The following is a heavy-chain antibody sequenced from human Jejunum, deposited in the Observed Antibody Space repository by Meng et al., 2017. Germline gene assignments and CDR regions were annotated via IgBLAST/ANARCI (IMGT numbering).Heavy chain of an antibody. CDR1: GFSFSNYA. Sequence: GGSLRLSCATSGFSFSNYAMTWVRQAPGKGLEWISSVSGSGGSTYYADSVKGRFTISRDKSKNTVYLQMNSLGVEDTAVYYCAKTPSDWGQGTMVTVSS. CDR2: VSGSGGST. CDR3: AKTPSD. V-gene: IGHV3-23*01. J-gene: IGHJ4*02.